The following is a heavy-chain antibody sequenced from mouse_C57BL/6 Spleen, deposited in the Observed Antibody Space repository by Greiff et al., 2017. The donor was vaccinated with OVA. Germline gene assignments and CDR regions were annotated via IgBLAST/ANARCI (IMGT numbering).Heavy chain of an antibody. J-gene: IGHJ1*03. D-gene: IGHD1-1*01. CDR3: ARPVTTVVERYWYFDV. CDR2: IYPRSGNT. Sequence: VQLQQSGAELARPGASVKLSCKASGYTFTSYGISWVKQRTGQGLEWIGEIYPRSGNTYYNEKFKGKATLTADKSSSTAYMELRSLTSEDSAVYFCARPVTTVVERYWYFDVWGTGTTVTVSS. V-gene: IGHV1-81*01. CDR1: GYTFTSYG.